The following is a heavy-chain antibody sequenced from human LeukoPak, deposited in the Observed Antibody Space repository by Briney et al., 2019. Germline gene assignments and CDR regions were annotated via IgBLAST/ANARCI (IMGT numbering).Heavy chain of an antibody. J-gene: IGHJ5*02. Sequence: SETLSLTCAVYGGSFSGYYWSWIRQPPGKGLEWIGEINHSGSTNYNPSLKSRVTISVDTSKNQFSLKLSSVTAADTAVYYCARGYLTGDWNNWFDPWGQGTLVTVSS. CDR3: ARGYLTGDWNNWFDP. CDR1: GGSFSGYY. V-gene: IGHV4-34*01. D-gene: IGHD7-27*01. CDR2: INHSGST.